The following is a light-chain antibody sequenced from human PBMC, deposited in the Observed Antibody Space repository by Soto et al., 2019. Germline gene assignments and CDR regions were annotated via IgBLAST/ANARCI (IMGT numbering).Light chain of an antibody. J-gene: IGLJ1*01. Sequence: QSVLTQPASVSGSPGQSITISCTGTSSDVGGYNFVSWYLQHPGKAPKLIIYEVTHRPSGVSNRFSGSKSGNTASLTISGLQAEDEADYYCSSYTASNILEVFGTGTKVTVL. CDR2: EVT. CDR1: SSDVGGYNF. V-gene: IGLV2-14*01. CDR3: SSYTASNILEV.